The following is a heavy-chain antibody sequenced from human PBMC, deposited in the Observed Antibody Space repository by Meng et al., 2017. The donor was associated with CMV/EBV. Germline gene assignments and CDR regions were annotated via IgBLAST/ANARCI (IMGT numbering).Heavy chain of an antibody. Sequence: GGSVSRGSYYWTWTRQPPGKGREWIGYAYYNGGTNYSPSLKSRVTILIDASKNQFSLELTSVTAADTAVYYCARGHDFWSGYYLFDPWGQGTLVTVSS. CDR3: ARGHDFWSGYYLFDP. J-gene: IGHJ5*02. CDR2: AYYNGGT. CDR1: GGSVSRGSYY. D-gene: IGHD3-3*01. V-gene: IGHV4-61*01.